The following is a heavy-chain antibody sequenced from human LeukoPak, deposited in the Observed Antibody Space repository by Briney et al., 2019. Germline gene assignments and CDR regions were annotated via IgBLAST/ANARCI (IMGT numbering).Heavy chain of an antibody. Sequence: GASVKVSCKASGYTFSNYGINWVRQAPGQGLEWMGWISAYNDNTNYAQKLQGRVTMTTDTSTTTAYMELRSLTSDDTAVYYCARGECPLDAFDIWGQGTKVTVSS. J-gene: IGHJ3*02. CDR1: GYTFSNYG. CDR3: ARGECPLDAFDI. V-gene: IGHV1-18*01. D-gene: IGHD3-10*01. CDR2: ISAYNDNT.